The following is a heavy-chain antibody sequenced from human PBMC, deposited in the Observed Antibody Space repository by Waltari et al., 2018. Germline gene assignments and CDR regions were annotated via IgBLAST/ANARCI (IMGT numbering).Heavy chain of an antibody. V-gene: IGHV3-33*06. J-gene: IGHJ4*02. Sequence: QVQLVESGGGVVQPGRSLRLSCAASGFTFSSYGMHWVRQAPGKGLEWVAVIWYDGSNKYYADSVKGRFTISRDNSKNTLYLQMNSLRAEDTAVYYCAKYGYSSSSQPGNYWGQGTLVTVSS. CDR3: AKYGYSSSSQPGNY. D-gene: IGHD6-6*01. CDR2: IWYDGSNK. CDR1: GFTFSSYG.